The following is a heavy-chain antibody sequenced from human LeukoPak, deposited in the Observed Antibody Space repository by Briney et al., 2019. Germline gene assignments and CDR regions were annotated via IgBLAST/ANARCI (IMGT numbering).Heavy chain of an antibody. V-gene: IGHV1-2*02. D-gene: IGHD3-10*01. Sequence: ASVKVSRKASGYTFIGYYMHWVRQAPGQGLEWMGWIDPNNGGTDYEQKFQGRVTMTRDTSINTAYMELSRLRSDDTAVYYCVRDRYYGSGSFYQMDVWGQGTTVTVSS. CDR2: IDPNNGGT. J-gene: IGHJ6*02. CDR1: GYTFIGYY. CDR3: VRDRYYGSGSFYQMDV.